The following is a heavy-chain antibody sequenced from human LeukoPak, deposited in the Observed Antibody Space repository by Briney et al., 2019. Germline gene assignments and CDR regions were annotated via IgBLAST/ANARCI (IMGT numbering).Heavy chain of an antibody. J-gene: IGHJ4*02. CDR1: GFTFSSYA. CDR3: ANGSGFLTGYLGY. D-gene: IGHD3-9*01. Sequence: GRSLRLSCAASGFTFSSYAMHWVRQAPGKGLEWVAVISYDGSNKYYADSVKGRFTISRDNSKNTLYLQMNSLRAEDTAVYYCANGSGFLTGYLGYWGQGTLVTVSS. CDR2: ISYDGSNK. V-gene: IGHV3-30-3*01.